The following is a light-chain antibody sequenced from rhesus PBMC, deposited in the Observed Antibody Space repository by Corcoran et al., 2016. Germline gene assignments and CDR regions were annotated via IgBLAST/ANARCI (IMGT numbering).Light chain of an antibody. V-gene: IGKV3-42*03. J-gene: IGKJ4*01. Sequence: EIVLTQSPATLSLSPGERATLSCRASQSVSNILAWYQQKPEQAPRLLRYDASNRATGVPYRFSGSGSGTDFPLTSRSLEPEDFAVYFCQQYSDWPLTFGGGTKVEIK. CDR1: QSVSNI. CDR3: QQYSDWPLT. CDR2: DAS.